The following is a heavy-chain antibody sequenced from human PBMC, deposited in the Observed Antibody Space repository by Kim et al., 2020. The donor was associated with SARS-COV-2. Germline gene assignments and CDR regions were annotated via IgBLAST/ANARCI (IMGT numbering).Heavy chain of an antibody. Sequence: SETLSLTCTVSGGSMTHYYWNWIRQTPAKRLEWIGYVFHGAGSNYNPSLQNRVTIAIDTSTSTFSLGLTSVTAADTAVYFCARAREGYNYDFDYWGQGILLTVSS. CDR2: VFHGAGS. CDR1: GGSMTHYY. D-gene: IGHD5-12*01. V-gene: IGHV4-59*01. J-gene: IGHJ4*02. CDR3: ARAREGYNYDFDY.